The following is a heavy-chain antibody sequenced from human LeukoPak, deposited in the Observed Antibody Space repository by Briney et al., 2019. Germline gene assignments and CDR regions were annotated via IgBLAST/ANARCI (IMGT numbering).Heavy chain of an antibody. CDR1: GGSFSGYY. J-gene: IGHJ3*02. CDR3: ARHGGTMVRATGAFDI. CDR2: INHSGST. V-gene: IGHV4-34*01. D-gene: IGHD3-10*01. Sequence: SETLSLTCAVYGGSFSGYYWSWIRQPPGKGLEWIGEINHSGSTNYNLSLKSRVTISVDTSKNQFSLKLSSVTAADTAVYYCARHGGTMVRATGAFDIWGQGTMVTVSS.